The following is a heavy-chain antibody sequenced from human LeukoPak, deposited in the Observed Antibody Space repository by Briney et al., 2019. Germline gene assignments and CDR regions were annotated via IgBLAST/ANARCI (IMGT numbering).Heavy chain of an antibody. D-gene: IGHD7-27*01. J-gene: IGHJ4*02. CDR3: ARDMGATGEPDY. Sequence: GGSLRLSCAASGFTFSSYAMSWVRQAPGKGLEWVSAISGSGGSTYYADSVKGRFTISRDNAKNLLFLQMNSLRADDTAMYYCARDMGATGEPDYWGQGTLVTVSS. CDR2: ISGSGGST. CDR1: GFTFSSYA. V-gene: IGHV3-23*01.